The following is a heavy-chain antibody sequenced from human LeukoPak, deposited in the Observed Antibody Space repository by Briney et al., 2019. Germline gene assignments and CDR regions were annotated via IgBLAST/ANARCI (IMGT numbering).Heavy chain of an antibody. CDR2: ISAYNGNT. J-gene: IGHJ6*02. CDR1: GYTFTSYG. CDR3: ARDPPRIVVVVAATNYYGMDV. V-gene: IGHV1-18*01. D-gene: IGHD2-15*01. Sequence: GASVKVSCKASGYTFTSYGISWVRQAPGQGLEWMGWISAYNGNTNYAQKLQGRVTMTTDTSTSTAYMELRSLRSDDTAVYYCARDPPRIVVVVAATNYYGMDVWGQGTTVTVFS.